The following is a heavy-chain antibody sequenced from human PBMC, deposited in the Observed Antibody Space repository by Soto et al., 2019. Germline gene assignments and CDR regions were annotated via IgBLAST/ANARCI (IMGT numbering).Heavy chain of an antibody. CDR1: GLMFSNYA. D-gene: IGHD2-15*01. V-gene: IGHV3-23*01. Sequence: EVKLLESGGGLGQPGGSLRLACEASGLMFSNYAMNWVRRAPGKGLEWVSGISGSGGSTYYADSVKGRFVVSRENSDNVMYLKMNSLRPEDTAVYYGGGVATPYYYYYGMEVWGQGTTVTVSS. CDR3: GGVATPYYYYYGMEV. J-gene: IGHJ6*02. CDR2: ISGSGGST.